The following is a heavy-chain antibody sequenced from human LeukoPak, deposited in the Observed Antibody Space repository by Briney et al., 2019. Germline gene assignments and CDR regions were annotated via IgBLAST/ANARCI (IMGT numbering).Heavy chain of an antibody. V-gene: IGHV3-23*01. J-gene: IGHJ4*02. CDR2: FSGTSGST. CDR1: GFTFSSYA. Sequence: GGSLRLSCAASGFTFSSYAMSWVRQAPGKGLGWVSTFSGTSGSTYYTDSVRGRFTISRDNSKNTLYLQMNSLRAEDTAVYYCAKVEGYSANWGQGTLVTVSS. CDR3: AKVEGYSAN. D-gene: IGHD3-16*02.